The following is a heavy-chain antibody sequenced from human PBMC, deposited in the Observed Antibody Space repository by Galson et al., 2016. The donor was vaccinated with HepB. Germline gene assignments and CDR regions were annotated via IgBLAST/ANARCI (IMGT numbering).Heavy chain of an antibody. D-gene: IGHD3-22*01. V-gene: IGHV4-4*02. Sequence: SETLSLTCAVSGASISSSHWWTWVRQAPGKGLEWIGEMHHSGFINYNPSLKSRVTISVDKSKNQFSLRLISVTAADAAVYYCARDREPKYFDSTGYYEHWGQGTRVAVSS. CDR2: MHHSGFI. CDR1: GASISSSHW. CDR3: ARDREPKYFDSTGYYEH. J-gene: IGHJ4*02.